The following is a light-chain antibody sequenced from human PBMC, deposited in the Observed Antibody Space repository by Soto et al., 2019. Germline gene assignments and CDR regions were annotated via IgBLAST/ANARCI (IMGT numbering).Light chain of an antibody. CDR3: QQRSNWPIT. J-gene: IGKJ5*01. V-gene: IGKV3D-20*02. CDR1: QSVSSSY. CDR2: GAS. Sequence: EIVLTQSPGTLSLSPGERATLSCRANQSVSSSYLAWYQQKPGQAPRLLIYGASSRATGIPDRFSGSGSGTDFTLTISRLEPEDFAVYYCQQRSNWPITFGQGTRLEIK.